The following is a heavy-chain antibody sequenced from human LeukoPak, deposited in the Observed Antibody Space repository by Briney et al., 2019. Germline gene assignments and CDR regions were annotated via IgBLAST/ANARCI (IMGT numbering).Heavy chain of an antibody. D-gene: IGHD5-24*01. Sequence: TLSLTCTVSGGSISSSSYYWGWIRQPPGRGLEWIGSIYYSGSTYYNPSLKSRVTISVDTSKNQFSLKLSSVTAADTAVYYCARGRDGYIFVYWGQGTLVTVSS. V-gene: IGHV4-39*01. J-gene: IGHJ4*02. CDR1: GGSISSSSYY. CDR3: ARGRDGYIFVY. CDR2: IYYSGST.